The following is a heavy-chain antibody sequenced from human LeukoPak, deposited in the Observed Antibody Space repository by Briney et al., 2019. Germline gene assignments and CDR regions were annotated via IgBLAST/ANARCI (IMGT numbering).Heavy chain of an antibody. V-gene: IGHV3-33*01. CDR3: ASTTRYSSGWYLPTTFDY. Sequence: RGSLRLSCAASGFTFSSYGMHWVRQAPGKGLEWVAVIWYDGSNKYYADSVKGRFTISRDNSKNTLYLQMNSLRAEDTAVYYCASTTRYSSGWYLPTTFDYWGQGTLVTVSS. CDR1: GFTFSSYG. D-gene: IGHD6-19*01. J-gene: IGHJ4*02. CDR2: IWYDGSNK.